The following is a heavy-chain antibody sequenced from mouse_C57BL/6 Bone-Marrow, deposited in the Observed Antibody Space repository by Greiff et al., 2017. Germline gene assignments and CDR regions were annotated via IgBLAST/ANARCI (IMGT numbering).Heavy chain of an antibody. J-gene: IGHJ1*03. CDR2: IDPENGDT. CDR1: GFNIKDDY. D-gene: IGHD1-1*01. Sequence: VQLQQSGAELVRPGASVKLSCTASGFNIKDDYMHWVKQRPEQGLEWIGWIDPENGDTEYASKFQGQATITADTSSNTAYLQLSSLTSEDTAVYYCTDYYGSSEYFDVWGTGTTVTVSS. CDR3: TDYYGSSEYFDV. V-gene: IGHV14-4*01.